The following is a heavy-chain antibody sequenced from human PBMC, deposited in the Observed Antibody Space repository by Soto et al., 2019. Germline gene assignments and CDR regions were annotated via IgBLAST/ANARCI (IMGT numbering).Heavy chain of an antibody. CDR1: GFTFSSYA. J-gene: IGHJ4*02. CDR2: ISGSGGST. CDR3: AKDQASGQGSFDS. Sequence: GGSLRLSCAASGFTFSSYAMSWVRQAPGKGLEWVSAISGSGGSTYYADSVKGRFTISRDNSKNTLFLQMNSLRADDTAVYYCAKDQASGQGSFDSWGQGTLGRVSS. V-gene: IGHV3-23*01.